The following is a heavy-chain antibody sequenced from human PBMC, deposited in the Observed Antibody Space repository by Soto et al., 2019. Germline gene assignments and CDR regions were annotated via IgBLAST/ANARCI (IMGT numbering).Heavy chain of an antibody. CDR2: ISSNGGST. J-gene: IGHJ6*02. V-gene: IGHV3-64*01. D-gene: IGHD5-12*01. Sequence: EVQLVESGGGLVQPGGSLRLSCAASGFTFSSYAMHWVRQAPGKGLEYVSAISSNGGSTYYANSVKGRFTISRDNSKNTLYLQMGSLSAEDMAVYYCARGIVATYGMDVWGQGTTVTVSS. CDR3: ARGIVATYGMDV. CDR1: GFTFSSYA.